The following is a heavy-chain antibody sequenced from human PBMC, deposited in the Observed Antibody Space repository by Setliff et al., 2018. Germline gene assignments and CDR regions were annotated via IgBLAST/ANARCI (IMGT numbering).Heavy chain of an antibody. CDR3: ARFGGSCSSSSCYASDL. CDR2: IITNTGKT. CDR1: GYTFSTYG. J-gene: IGHJ3*01. Sequence: SVKVSCKASGYTFSTYGLHWVRQAPGQGPEWMGMIITNTGKTSYAQKFQGRVTMTTDASTGTGYMELRSLRSDDTAVYFCARFGGSCSSSSCYASDLWGQGTMVTVSS. V-gene: IGHV1-18*01. D-gene: IGHD2-2*01.